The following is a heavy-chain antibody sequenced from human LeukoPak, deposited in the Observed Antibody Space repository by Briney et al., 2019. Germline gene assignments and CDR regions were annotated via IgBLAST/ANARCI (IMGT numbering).Heavy chain of an antibody. J-gene: IGHJ4*02. D-gene: IGHD5-18*01. V-gene: IGHV3-7*01. CDR3: ARWANSIDY. Sequence: PGGSLRLSCAASGFTFSGYWMSWVRQAPGKGLEWVANIKQNGSETFYADSVRGRSTISRDNAKNSQYLQMNSLRVEDTAVYYCARWANSIDYWGQGALVTVSS. CDR2: IKQNGSET. CDR1: GFTFSGYW.